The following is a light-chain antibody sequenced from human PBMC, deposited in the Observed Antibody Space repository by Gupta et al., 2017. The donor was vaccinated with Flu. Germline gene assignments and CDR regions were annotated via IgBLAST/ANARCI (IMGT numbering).Light chain of an antibody. J-gene: IGKJ2*01. CDR3: QQYKRLPS. V-gene: IGKV1-5*03. CDR2: QAS. Sequence: DVQMTQSPSSLSASVGDRVTITCRASQTIDTSLAWYQQKPGKAPKILIYQASSLESGVPSRFSASGSGTEFTLTISGLQPDDFATYYCQQYKRLPSFGQGTKVEIK. CDR1: QTIDTS.